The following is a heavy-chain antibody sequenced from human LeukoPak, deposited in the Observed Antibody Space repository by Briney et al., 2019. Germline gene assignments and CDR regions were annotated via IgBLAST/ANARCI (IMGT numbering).Heavy chain of an antibody. CDR2: IYYSGST. CDR3: ARSQRGYSYGNFDY. D-gene: IGHD5-18*01. Sequence: PSETLSLTCTVSGGSISSSYWSWIRQPPGKGLEWIGYIYYSGSTDYNPSVKSRLTISVDTSKNQFSLKLSSVTAADTAVYFCARSQRGYSYGNFDYWGQGTLVTVSS. J-gene: IGHJ4*02. CDR1: GGSISSSY. V-gene: IGHV4-59*01.